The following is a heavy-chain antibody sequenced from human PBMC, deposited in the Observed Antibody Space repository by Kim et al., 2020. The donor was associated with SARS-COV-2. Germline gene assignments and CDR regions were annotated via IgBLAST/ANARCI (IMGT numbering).Heavy chain of an antibody. J-gene: IGHJ4*02. CDR3: AREGPEVTMIVVVITFYFDY. D-gene: IGHD3-22*01. Sequence: GGSLRLSCAASGFTFSSYAMHWVRQAPGKGLEWVAVISYDGSNKYYADSVKGRFTISRDNSKNTLYLQMNSLRAEDTAVYYCAREGPEVTMIVVVITFYFDYWGQGTLVTVSS. CDR2: ISYDGSNK. V-gene: IGHV3-30-3*01. CDR1: GFTFSSYA.